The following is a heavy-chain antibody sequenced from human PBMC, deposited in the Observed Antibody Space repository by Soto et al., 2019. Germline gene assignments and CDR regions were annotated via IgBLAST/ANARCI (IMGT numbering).Heavy chain of an antibody. D-gene: IGHD5-12*01. CDR2: ITTYNGHT. V-gene: IGHV1-18*04. CDR1: GYTFASYA. CDR3: ARVDMVATWGAPLDY. Sequence: ASVKVSCKASGYTFASYAVTWVRQAPGQGPEWMGWITTYNGHTKSALKFQGRLTMTTDTTTSAAYMELRGLKSDDTAVYYCARVDMVATWGAPLDYWGQGTLVTVSS. J-gene: IGHJ4*02.